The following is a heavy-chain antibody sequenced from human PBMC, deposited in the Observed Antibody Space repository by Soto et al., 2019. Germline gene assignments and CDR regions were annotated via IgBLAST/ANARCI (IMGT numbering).Heavy chain of an antibody. D-gene: IGHD5-18*01. J-gene: IGHJ5*02. CDR2: IYYSGST. V-gene: IGHV4-59*08. Sequence: TSETLSLTCTVSGGSISSYYGSWIRQPPGKGLEWIGYIYYSGSTNYNPSLKSRVTISVDTSKNQFSLKLSSVTAADTAVYYCASGGYSYGNNWFDPWGQGTLVTVS. CDR1: GGSISSYY. CDR3: ASGGYSYGNNWFDP.